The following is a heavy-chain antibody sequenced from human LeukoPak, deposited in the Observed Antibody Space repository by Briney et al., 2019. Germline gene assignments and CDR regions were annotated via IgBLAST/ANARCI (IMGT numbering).Heavy chain of an antibody. J-gene: IGHJ6*02. D-gene: IGHD3-3*01. CDR2: ISDSGGSA. Sequence: GGSLRLSCAASGFTFSSYAMNWVRQTPGKGLEWVSSISDSGGSAYYADSVKGRFTISRDNSKNTLYLQMSSLRAEDTAVYYCARETIWALNVWGQGTTVTVSS. CDR3: ARETIWALNV. CDR1: GFTFSSYA. V-gene: IGHV3-23*01.